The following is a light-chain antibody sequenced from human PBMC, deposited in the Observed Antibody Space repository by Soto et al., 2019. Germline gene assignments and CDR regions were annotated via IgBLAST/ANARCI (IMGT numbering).Light chain of an antibody. J-gene: IGLJ1*01. CDR3: CSHAGDNTYV. CDR2: EVT. CDR1: SSDVGGYNY. V-gene: IGLV2-8*01. Sequence: QSVLTPPPSASGSPGQSVTISCTGTSSDVGGYNYVSWYQQHPGKAPKLMIYEVTKRPSGVPDRFSGSKSGNTASLTVSGLQAEDEADYFCCSHAGDNTYVFGTGTKV.